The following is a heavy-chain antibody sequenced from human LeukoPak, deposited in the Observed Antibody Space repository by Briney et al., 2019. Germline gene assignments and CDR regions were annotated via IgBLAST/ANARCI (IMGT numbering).Heavy chain of an antibody. CDR1: GGSFSGYY. D-gene: IGHD3-3*01. V-gene: IGHV4-34*01. CDR2: INHSGST. CDR3: ARGPIWSGYYTGNRFDY. J-gene: IGHJ4*02. Sequence: SETLSLTCAVYGGSFSGYYWSWIRQPPGKGLEWIGEINHSGSTNYNPSLKSRVTISVDTSKNQLSLKLSSVTAADTAVYYCARGPIWSGYYTGNRFDYWGQGTLVTVSS.